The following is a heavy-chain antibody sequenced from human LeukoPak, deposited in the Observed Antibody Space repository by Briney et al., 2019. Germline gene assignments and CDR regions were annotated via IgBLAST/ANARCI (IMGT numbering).Heavy chain of an antibody. J-gene: IGHJ4*02. D-gene: IGHD3-22*01. CDR3: ARGDDYYDSSGYLDY. CDR2: IYYSGST. Sequence: WVRQAPGKGLEWIGSIYYSGSTYYNPSLKSRVTISVDRSKNQFSLKLSSVTAADTAVYYCARGDDYYDSSGYLDYWGQGTLVTVSS. V-gene: IGHV4-39*07.